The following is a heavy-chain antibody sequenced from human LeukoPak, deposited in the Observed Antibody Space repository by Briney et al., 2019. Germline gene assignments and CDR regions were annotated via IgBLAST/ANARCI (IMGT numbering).Heavy chain of an antibody. D-gene: IGHD2-2*01. Sequence: GRSLRLSCAASGFTFDDYAMHWVRQAPGKGLEWVSGISWNSGSIGYADSVKGRFTISRDNAKNSLYLQMNSLRAEDTAVYYCARHREYQLVSGYYFLMDDWGQGTTVTVSS. J-gene: IGHJ6*02. CDR3: ARHREYQLVSGYYFLMDD. CDR1: GFTFDDYA. CDR2: ISWNSGSI. V-gene: IGHV3-9*01.